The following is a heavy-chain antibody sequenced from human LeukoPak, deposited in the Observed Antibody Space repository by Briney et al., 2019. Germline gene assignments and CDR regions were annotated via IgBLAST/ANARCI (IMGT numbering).Heavy chain of an antibody. CDR1: GFTVSSNY. CDR2: IYSGGST. CDR3: ARERNLEIAVAGTIFNY. D-gene: IGHD6-19*01. J-gene: IGHJ4*02. V-gene: IGHV3-66*01. Sequence: GGSLRLSCAASGFTVSSNYMSWVRQAPGKELGWVSVIYSGGSTYYADSVKGRFTISRDNSKNTLYLQMKSLRAEDTAVYYCARERNLEIAVAGTIFNYWGQGALVTVSS.